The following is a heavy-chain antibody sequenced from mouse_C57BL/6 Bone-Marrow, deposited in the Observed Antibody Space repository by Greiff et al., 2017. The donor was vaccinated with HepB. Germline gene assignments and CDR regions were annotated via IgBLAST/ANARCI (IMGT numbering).Heavy chain of an antibody. CDR1: GFTFSSYT. CDR2: ISGGGGNT. Sequence: EVKVVESGGGLVKPGGSLKLSCAASGFTFSSYTMSWVRQTPEKRLEWVATISGGGGNTYYPDSVKGRFTISRDNAKNTLYLQMSSLRSEDTALYYCARELSDYAMDYWGQGTSVTVSS. CDR3: ARELSDYAMDY. J-gene: IGHJ4*01. V-gene: IGHV5-9*01.